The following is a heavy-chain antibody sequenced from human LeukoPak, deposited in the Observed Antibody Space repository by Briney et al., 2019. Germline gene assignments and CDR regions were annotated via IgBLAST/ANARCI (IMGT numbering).Heavy chain of an antibody. D-gene: IGHD5-18*01. J-gene: IGHJ5*02. CDR1: GLTFSDYW. Sequence: GGSLRLSCAASGLTFSDYWMSWVRQAPGKGLEWVANIKLEGTVKYCVDSVKGRFTISRDNAKNSLYVQMNSLRAEDTAVYYCARGGSTHGRFDNWGQGTLVTVSS. V-gene: IGHV3-7*01. CDR2: IKLEGTVK. CDR3: ARGGSTHGRFDN.